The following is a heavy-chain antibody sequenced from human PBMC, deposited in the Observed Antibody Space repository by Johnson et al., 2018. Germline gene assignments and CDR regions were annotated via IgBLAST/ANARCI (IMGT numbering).Heavy chain of an antibody. V-gene: IGHV3-9*01. J-gene: IGHJ6*02. Sequence: VQLVQSGGGLVQPGRSLRLSCAASGFIFDDYVMHWVRQAPGKGLEWVASINWNSGRIGYADSVKGRFTISRDNVKNSLYLQMNSLRNEDKALYYCAKDVMMTGTTCAMDVWGQGTKVTVS. D-gene: IGHD1-1*01. CDR3: AKDVMMTGTTCAMDV. CDR1: GFIFDDYV. CDR2: INWNSGRI.